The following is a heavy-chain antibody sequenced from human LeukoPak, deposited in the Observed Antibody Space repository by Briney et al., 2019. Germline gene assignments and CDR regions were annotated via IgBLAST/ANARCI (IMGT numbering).Heavy chain of an antibody. J-gene: IGHJ4*02. D-gene: IGHD1-14*01. V-gene: IGHV4-61*01. CDR1: GGSISSSSYY. CDR3: ARGKVWAGSAKAPYFDY. CDR2: IYYSGST. Sequence: SETLSLTCTVSGGSISSSSYYWSWIRQPPGKGLEWIGYIYYSGSTNYNPSLKSRVTISVDTSKNQFSLKLSSVTAADTAVYYCARGKVWAGSAKAPYFDYWGQGTLVTVSS.